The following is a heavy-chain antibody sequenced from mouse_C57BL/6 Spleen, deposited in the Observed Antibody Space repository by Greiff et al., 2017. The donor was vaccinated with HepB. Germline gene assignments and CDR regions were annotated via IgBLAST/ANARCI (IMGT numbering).Heavy chain of an antibody. CDR3: ASHHTKDYFDY. CDR2: ISDGGSYT. D-gene: IGHD5-1-1*01. Sequence: EVHLVESGGGLVKPGGSLKLSCAASGFTFSSYAMSWVRQTPEKRLEWVATISDGGSYTYYPDNVKGRFTISRDNAKNNLYLQMSHLKSEDTAMYYCASHHTKDYFDYWGQGTTLTVSS. J-gene: IGHJ2*01. V-gene: IGHV5-4*01. CDR1: GFTFSSYA.